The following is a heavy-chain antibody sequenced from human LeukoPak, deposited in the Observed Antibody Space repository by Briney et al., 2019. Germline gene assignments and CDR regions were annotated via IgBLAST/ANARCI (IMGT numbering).Heavy chain of an antibody. CDR3: ARNNVGATPGDY. CDR2: IYYSGST. J-gene: IGHJ4*02. Sequence: KPSETLSLTCTVSGGSISSSSYYWGWIRQPPGKGLEWIGSIYYSGSTYYNPSLKSRVTISVDTSKNQFSLKLSSVTAADTAVYYCARNNVGATPGDYWGQGTLVTVSS. V-gene: IGHV4-39*07. D-gene: IGHD1-26*01. CDR1: GGSISSSSYY.